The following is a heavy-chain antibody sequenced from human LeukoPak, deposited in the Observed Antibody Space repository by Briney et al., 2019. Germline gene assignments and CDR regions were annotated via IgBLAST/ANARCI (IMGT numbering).Heavy chain of an antibody. V-gene: IGHV4-4*07. CDR3: ARVNAGFFGSRTWWFDP. CDR2: IYTSGST. Sequence: PSETLSLTCTVSGGSISSYYWSWIRQPAGKGLEWIGRIYTSGSTNYNPSLKSRVTMSVDTSKNQFSLKLSSVTAADTAVYYCARVNAGFFGSRTWWFDPWGQGTLVTVSS. CDR1: GGSISSYY. J-gene: IGHJ5*02. D-gene: IGHD3-3*01.